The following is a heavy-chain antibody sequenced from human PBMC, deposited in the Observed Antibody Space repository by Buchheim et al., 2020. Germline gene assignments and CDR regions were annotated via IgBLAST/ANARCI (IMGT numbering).Heavy chain of an antibody. CDR1: GFTFSSYA. Sequence: EVQLLESGGGLVQPGGSLRLSCAASGFTFSSYAMSWVRQAPGKGLEWVSAISCSGGSTYYADSVKGRVTISRDNSKHTLYLQMNSLRAEDTAVYYCAKGDCSGGSCYAAYYYYMDVWGKGTT. V-gene: IGHV3-23*01. J-gene: IGHJ6*03. D-gene: IGHD2-15*01. CDR2: ISCSGGST. CDR3: AKGDCSGGSCYAAYYYYMDV.